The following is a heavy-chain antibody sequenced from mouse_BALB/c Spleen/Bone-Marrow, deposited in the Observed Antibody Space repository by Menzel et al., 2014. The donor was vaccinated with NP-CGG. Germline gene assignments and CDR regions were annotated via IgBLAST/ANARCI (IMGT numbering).Heavy chain of an antibody. CDR3: TRDHDYDWYFDV. CDR2: ISSDSDTI. D-gene: IGHD2-4*01. Sequence: DVKLMESGGGLVQPGGSRKLSCTASGFTFSSFGMHWVRQAPEKGLEWVAYISSDSDTIYYADTVKGRFTISRDNPKNTLFLQMTSLRSEDTAMYYCTRDHDYDWYFDVWGAGTTVTVSS. J-gene: IGHJ1*01. CDR1: GFTFSSFG. V-gene: IGHV5-17*02.